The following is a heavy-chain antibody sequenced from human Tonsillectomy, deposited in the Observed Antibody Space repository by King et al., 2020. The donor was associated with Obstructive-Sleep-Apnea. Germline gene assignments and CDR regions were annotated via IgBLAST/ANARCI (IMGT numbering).Heavy chain of an antibody. J-gene: IGHJ6*02. V-gene: IGHV3-30-3*01. CDR1: GFTFSSYA. Sequence: VPLVESGGGVVQPGGSLRLSCAAPGFTFSSYAMHWVRQAPGKGLEWVGVISYDGSNKYYAESVKGRLTISRDNSKNKLYLQMNSLRAEDTAVFYCARKSAYFDNGVDVWGQGTTVTVSS. CDR2: ISYDGSNK. CDR3: ARKSAYFDNGVDV. D-gene: IGHD3-9*01.